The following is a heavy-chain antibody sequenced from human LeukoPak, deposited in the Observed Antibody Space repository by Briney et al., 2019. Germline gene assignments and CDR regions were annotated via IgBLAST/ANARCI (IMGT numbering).Heavy chain of an antibody. Sequence: PGRSLRLSCAASGFTFSNYWMSWVRQAPGKGLEWVANIKQDGSEKYFVDSVKGRFTISRDNAKNSLYLQINSLRAEDTAVYYCGRYGASTNPSSGWYGIDYWGQGTLVTVSS. V-gene: IGHV3-7*01. J-gene: IGHJ4*02. D-gene: IGHD6-19*01. CDR1: GFTFSNYW. CDR2: IKQDGSEK. CDR3: GRYGASTNPSSGWYGIDY.